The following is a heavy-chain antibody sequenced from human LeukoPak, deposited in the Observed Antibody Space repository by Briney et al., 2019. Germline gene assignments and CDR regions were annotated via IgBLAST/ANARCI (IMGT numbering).Heavy chain of an antibody. J-gene: IGHJ4*02. CDR1: GYTLTELS. D-gene: IGHD3-22*01. V-gene: IGHV1-24*01. Sequence: ASVEVSCKVSGYTLTELSTHWVRQAPGKGLEWMGGFDPEDGETIYAQKFQGRVTMTEDTSTDTAYMELSSLRSEDTAVYYCATQRVTGDSSGYYDYWGQGTLVTVSS. CDR3: ATQRVTGDSSGYYDY. CDR2: FDPEDGET.